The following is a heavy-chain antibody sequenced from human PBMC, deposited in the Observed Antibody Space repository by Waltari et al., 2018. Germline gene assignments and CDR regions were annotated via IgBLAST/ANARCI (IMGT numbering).Heavy chain of an antibody. J-gene: IGHJ3*01. V-gene: IGHV4-39*01. CDR3: ATYIGASVGTAAFDV. D-gene: IGHD5-12*01. Sequence: QLQLQESGPGLVKPSETLSLTCSVSGGSITNTKHYWGWIRQPRGQGREWIGTMSYLGATYSSPSLKSRVTISRDTSTNQLSLKLGSVTAADTAMYYCATYIGASVGTAAFDVWGQGTMVTVSS. CDR2: MSYLGAT. CDR1: GGSITNTKHY.